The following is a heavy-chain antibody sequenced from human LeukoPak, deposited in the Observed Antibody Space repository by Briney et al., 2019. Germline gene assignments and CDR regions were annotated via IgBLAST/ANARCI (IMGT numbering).Heavy chain of an antibody. CDR3: ARGRMATVSTFHPSEYYYYMDV. Sequence: SETLSLTCTVSGGSISSYYWSWIRQPPGKGLEWIGYIYYSGSTNYNPSLKSRVTISVDTSKNQFSLKLSSVTAADTALYYCARGRMATVSTFHPSEYYYYMDVWGKGTTVTVSS. CDR2: IYYSGST. CDR1: GGSISSYY. V-gene: IGHV4-59*01. J-gene: IGHJ6*03. D-gene: IGHD4-11*01.